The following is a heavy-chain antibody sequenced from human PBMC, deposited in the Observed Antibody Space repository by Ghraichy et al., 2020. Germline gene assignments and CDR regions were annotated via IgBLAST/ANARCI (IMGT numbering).Heavy chain of an antibody. CDR2: ISDGGGTT. Sequence: GGSLRLSCAASGFTFPSYAMNWVRQAPGKGLEWVSAISDGGGTTYYADSVKGRFTISRDNSKNTLYLQMNSLRAEDTAVYYCAKDSSSWLAEHFQYWGQGTLVTVSS. J-gene: IGHJ1*01. D-gene: IGHD6-13*01. V-gene: IGHV3-23*01. CDR1: GFTFPSYA. CDR3: AKDSSSWLAEHFQY.